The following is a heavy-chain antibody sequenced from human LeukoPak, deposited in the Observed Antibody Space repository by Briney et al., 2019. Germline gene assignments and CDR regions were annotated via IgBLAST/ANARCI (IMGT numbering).Heavy chain of an antibody. CDR3: ACDQSSVAYNGGRCYTGPLDY. V-gene: IGHV3-33*01. D-gene: IGHD2-15*01. CDR1: GLTFSSDG. Sequence: GGSLRLSFAATGLTFSSDGMHWVRQAPGKGLEWMAHVWFDGTNKYYADSVKGRFTISRDNSKNTLILQMNSLRAEDTAVYYCACDQSSVAYNGGRCYTGPLDYWGQGTLVTVAS. J-gene: IGHJ4*02. CDR2: VWFDGTNK.